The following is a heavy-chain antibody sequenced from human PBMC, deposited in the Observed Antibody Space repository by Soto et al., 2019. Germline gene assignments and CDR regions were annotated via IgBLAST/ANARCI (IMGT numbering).Heavy chain of an antibody. CDR1: GFTFSSYG. CDR3: ARAPAGGDFDY. D-gene: IGHD2-2*01. V-gene: IGHV3-33*01. Sequence: QVQLVESGGGVVQPGRSLRLSCAASGFTFSSYGMHWVRQAPGKGLEWVAVIWYDGSNKYYADSVKGRFTISRDNSKNTLYLQMNSLRAEDTAVYYCARAPAGGDFDYWGQGTLVTVSS. J-gene: IGHJ4*02. CDR2: IWYDGSNK.